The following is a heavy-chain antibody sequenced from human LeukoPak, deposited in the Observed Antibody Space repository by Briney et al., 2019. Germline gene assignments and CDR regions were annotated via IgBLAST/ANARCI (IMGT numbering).Heavy chain of an antibody. CDR2: INPSGSST. CDR1: GSIFTNHY. J-gene: IGHJ5*02. Sequence: ASVKVSCKASGSIFTNHYMHWVRQAPGQGLEWMGLINPSGSSTLYAEKFRGRIIMTRDMSTATDYMELSSLRSEDTAVYYCARDNSIADRGWWFDPWGQGTLVTVSS. V-gene: IGHV1-46*01. D-gene: IGHD4-23*01. CDR3: ARDNSIADRGWWFDP.